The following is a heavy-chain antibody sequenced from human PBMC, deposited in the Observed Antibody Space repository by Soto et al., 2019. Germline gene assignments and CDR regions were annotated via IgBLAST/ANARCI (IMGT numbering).Heavy chain of an antibody. CDR2: ISAYNGNT. J-gene: IGHJ4*02. Sequence: ASVKVARKASGYSLTIYGISCLRQAPGQGLEWMGWISAYNGNTNYAQKLQGRVTMTTDTSTSTAYMELRSLRSDDTAVYYCARDGWYVGDYWGQGTRVTVSS. CDR1: GYSLTIYG. V-gene: IGHV1-18*01. D-gene: IGHD6-19*01. CDR3: ARDGWYVGDY.